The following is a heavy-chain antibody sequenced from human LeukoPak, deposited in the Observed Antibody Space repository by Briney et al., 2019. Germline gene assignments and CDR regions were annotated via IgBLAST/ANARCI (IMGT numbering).Heavy chain of an antibody. V-gene: IGHV3-66*01. CDR1: GFTVSSNY. J-gene: IGHJ6*02. CDR3: ARDEEGGDYYYGMDV. D-gene: IGHD3-10*01. Sequence: PGGSLRLSCAASGFTVSSNYMSWVRQAPGKGLEWVSVIYSGGSTYYADSVKGRFTISRDNSENTLYLQMNSLRAEDTAVYYCARDEEGGDYYYGMDVWGQGTTVTVSS. CDR2: IYSGGST.